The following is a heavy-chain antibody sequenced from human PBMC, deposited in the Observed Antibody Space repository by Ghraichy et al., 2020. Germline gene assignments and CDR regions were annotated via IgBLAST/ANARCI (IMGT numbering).Heavy chain of an antibody. CDR1: GGSVSSGSYY. Sequence: SETLSLTCTVSGGSVSSGSYYWSWIRQPPGKGLEWIGYIYYSGSTNYNPSLKSRVTISVDTSKNQFSLKLSSVTAADTAVYYCARDGVWQWLVPNYYYGMDVWGQGTTVTVSS. CDR3: ARDGVWQWLVPNYYYGMDV. CDR2: IYYSGST. V-gene: IGHV4-61*01. D-gene: IGHD6-19*01. J-gene: IGHJ6*02.